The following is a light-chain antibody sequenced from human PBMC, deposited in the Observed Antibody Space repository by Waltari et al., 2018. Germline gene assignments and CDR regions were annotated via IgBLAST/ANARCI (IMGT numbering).Light chain of an antibody. V-gene: IGLV1-47*01. CDR1: SSNIGRNY. Sequence: QSVLTQPPSASGTPGQRVTISCSGSSSNIGRNYVYWYQQLPETAPNLLICRNHERPAGVPDRFSGSKSGTSASLAISGLRSEDEADYYCASWDDSLRGVFGTGTKVTGL. J-gene: IGLJ1*01. CDR2: RNH. CDR3: ASWDDSLRGV.